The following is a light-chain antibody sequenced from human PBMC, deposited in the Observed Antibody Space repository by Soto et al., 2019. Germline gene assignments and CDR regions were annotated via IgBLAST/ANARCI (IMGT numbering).Light chain of an antibody. CDR3: GTWDSSLRDMV. CDR1: SSNLEKNF. Sequence: QSVLTQPPSVSAAPGQRVTISCSGSSSNLEKNFVSWYQQLPKTAPKLLIYEDAKRPSGIPDRFSGSKSGTSATLDITGLQTGDEADYYCGTWDSSLRDMVFGEGTKLTVL. V-gene: IGLV1-51*02. J-gene: IGLJ3*02. CDR2: EDA.